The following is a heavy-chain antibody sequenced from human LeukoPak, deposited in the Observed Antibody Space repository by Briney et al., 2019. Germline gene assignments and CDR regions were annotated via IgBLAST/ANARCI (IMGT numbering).Heavy chain of an antibody. CDR2: IKADGGEK. Sequence: GGSPRLSCAASGFTFSTYWMNWFRQTPGKGLEWVAKIKADGGEKDHVASVKGRFTISRDNAKNSLYLQMNSLRVEDTAVYYCARGGAARPDFWGQGTLVTVSS. CDR1: GFTFSTYW. V-gene: IGHV3-7*01. CDR3: ARGGAARPDF. J-gene: IGHJ4*02. D-gene: IGHD6-6*01.